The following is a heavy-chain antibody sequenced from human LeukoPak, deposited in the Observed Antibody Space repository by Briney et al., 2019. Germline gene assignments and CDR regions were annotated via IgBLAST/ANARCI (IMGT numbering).Heavy chain of an antibody. V-gene: IGHV3-23*03. J-gene: IGHJ4*02. Sequence: GGSLRLPCAASGFTFSSYAMSWVRQAPGKGLEWVSLIYSGGSTYYADSVKGRFTISRDNSKNTLFLQMNSLRAEDTAVYYCAKDSAKKYDDYWGQGTLVTVSS. CDR2: IYSGGST. CDR1: GFTFSSYA. CDR3: AKDSAKKYDDY. D-gene: IGHD2/OR15-2a*01.